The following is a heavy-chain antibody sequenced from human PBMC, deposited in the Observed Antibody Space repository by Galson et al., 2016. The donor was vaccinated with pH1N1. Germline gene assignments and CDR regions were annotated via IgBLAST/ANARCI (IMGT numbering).Heavy chain of an antibody. CDR2: MYYSGST. D-gene: IGHD6-19*01. J-gene: IGHJ4*02. V-gene: IGHV4-59*12. Sequence: ETLSLTCTVSGGSISSYYWSWIRQPPGKGLEWIGYMYYSGSTNYNPSLTSRVTISVDTSKNQFSLKLSSVTAADTAVYYCARGLAVAGTFYFDPWGQGTLVTVSS. CDR3: ARGLAVAGTFYFDP. CDR1: GGSISSYY.